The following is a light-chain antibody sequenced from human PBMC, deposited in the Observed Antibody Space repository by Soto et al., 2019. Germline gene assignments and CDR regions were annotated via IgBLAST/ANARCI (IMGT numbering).Light chain of an antibody. Sequence: QSVLTQTPSASGTPGQRITISCSGSSSNIVGNTVHWFRQLPGTAPKLLIYNTNQRPAGIPDRFSGSKSDTSASLAISGLQSEDEADYFCATWDDSLSGYVFGTGTKLTVL. J-gene: IGLJ1*01. CDR2: NTN. CDR1: SSNIVGNT. CDR3: ATWDDSLSGYV. V-gene: IGLV1-44*01.